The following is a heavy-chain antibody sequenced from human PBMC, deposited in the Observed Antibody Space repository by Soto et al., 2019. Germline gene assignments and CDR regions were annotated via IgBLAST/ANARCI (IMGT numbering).Heavy chain of an antibody. V-gene: IGHV3-66*01. CDR3: ARDGTDNWL. J-gene: IGHJ4*02. D-gene: IGHD1-1*01. Sequence: EVQLVESGGGLVQPGGSLRLSCAASGFTVSNNYMSWVRQAPGKGLEWVSLIYSGGATYYADSARCRFTISGDNSENTLYRQTNSLRAEDTAMYYCARDGTDNWLGGQGILVTVSS. CDR2: IYSGGAT. CDR1: GFTVSNNY.